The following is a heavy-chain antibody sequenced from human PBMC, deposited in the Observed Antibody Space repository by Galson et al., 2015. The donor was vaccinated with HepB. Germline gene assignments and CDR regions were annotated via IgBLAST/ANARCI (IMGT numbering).Heavy chain of an antibody. Sequence: SLRLSCAASRFTFVNYVMSWVRQAPGKGLEWVALISSDGNYNYFADSVKGRFTISRDNSKNTLFLEIVGLRSEDTAVYYCARNLRSGLLGRTWSTFDSWGQGTLVTVSS. CDR2: ISSDGNYN. V-gene: IGHV3-30*03. J-gene: IGHJ4*02. CDR1: RFTFVNYV. D-gene: IGHD6-25*01. CDR3: ARNLRSGLLGRTWSTFDS.